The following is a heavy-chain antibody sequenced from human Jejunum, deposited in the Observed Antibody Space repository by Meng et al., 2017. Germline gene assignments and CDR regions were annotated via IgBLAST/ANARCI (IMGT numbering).Heavy chain of an antibody. J-gene: IGHJ4*02. CDR2: AST. Sequence: QVRRHESGPGLVRPSDTLSLICSVSGGSVSSAGYQWSWIRQPPGKGLEWIGYASTNYNPSLKSRVTISVDTSKNQFSLRLTSVTAADTAVYYCARDHMGSLDYWGQGILVTVSS. V-gene: IGHV4-61*08. CDR3: ARDHMGSLDY. D-gene: IGHD1-26*01. CDR1: GGSVSSAGYQ.